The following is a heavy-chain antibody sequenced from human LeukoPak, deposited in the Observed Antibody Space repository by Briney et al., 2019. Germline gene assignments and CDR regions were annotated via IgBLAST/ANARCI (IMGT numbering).Heavy chain of an antibody. V-gene: IGHV3-73*01. CDR3: TRHREYIDSHPPFDY. CDR1: GFTFSGSA. CDR2: IKTKANNYAT. D-gene: IGHD2/OR15-2a*01. J-gene: IGHJ4*02. Sequence: GGSLRLSCEASGFTFSGSAIHWVRQASGKGLEWLARIKTKANNYATAYAGSVKGRFTISRDDSKNTAYLQVSSLRSDDTAMYYCTRHREYIDSHPPFDYWGQGTLVTVAS.